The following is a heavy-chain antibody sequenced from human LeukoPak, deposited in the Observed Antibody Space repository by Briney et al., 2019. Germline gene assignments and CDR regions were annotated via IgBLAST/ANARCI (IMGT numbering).Heavy chain of an antibody. Sequence: SSETLSLTCTVSGGSIGNFYWSWIRQAAGKRLEWIGHIYSTGSTDYNPSLVSRVTMSVDTSKKQFSLKLTSVSAADTAVYYCARDAYIGNYMDVWGKGTTVTVSS. CDR1: GGSIGNFY. CDR2: IYSTGST. CDR3: ARDAYIGNYMDV. D-gene: IGHD3-16*01. V-gene: IGHV4-4*07. J-gene: IGHJ6*03.